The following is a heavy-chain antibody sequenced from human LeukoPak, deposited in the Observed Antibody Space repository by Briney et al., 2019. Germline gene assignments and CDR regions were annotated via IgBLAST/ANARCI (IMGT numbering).Heavy chain of an antibody. CDR2: IWCDGGNK. V-gene: IGHV3-33*01. J-gene: IGHJ6*02. Sequence: PGVSLRLSCTASGFTFSSYDMHWVRDAPGKGLEGVAVIWCDGGNKYYADSVKGRFTISRDNSKNTLYLQMNSLRAEDTAVYYCARDGRNPRGMDVWGQGTTVTVSS. CDR3: ARDGRNPRGMDV. CDR1: GFTFSSYD.